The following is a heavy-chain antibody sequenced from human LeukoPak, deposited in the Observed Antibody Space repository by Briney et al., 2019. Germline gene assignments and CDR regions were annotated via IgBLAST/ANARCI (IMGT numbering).Heavy chain of an antibody. CDR3: ARSDVGYFDS. Sequence: PGGSLRLSCATSGFTFSRFGMHWVRQAPGKGLEWVAFIRYDGSNKYYADSVKGRFTISRDNSKNTLYLQMNSLRAEDTAVYYCARSDVGYFDSWGQGTLVTVSS. CDR1: GFTFSRFG. D-gene: IGHD2-15*01. J-gene: IGHJ4*02. V-gene: IGHV3-30*02. CDR2: IRYDGSNK.